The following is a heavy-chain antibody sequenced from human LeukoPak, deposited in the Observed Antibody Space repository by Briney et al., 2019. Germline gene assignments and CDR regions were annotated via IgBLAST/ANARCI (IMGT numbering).Heavy chain of an antibody. Sequence: ASVKVSCKASGYTFTSYDINWVRQATGQGLEWTGWMNPNSGNTGYAQKFQGRVTMTRNTSISTAYMELSSLRSEDTAVYYCARGQTDYYDSSGSSAAFDIWGQGTMVTVSS. D-gene: IGHD3-22*01. CDR3: ARGQTDYYDSSGSSAAFDI. CDR2: MNPNSGNT. J-gene: IGHJ3*02. V-gene: IGHV1-8*01. CDR1: GYTFTSYD.